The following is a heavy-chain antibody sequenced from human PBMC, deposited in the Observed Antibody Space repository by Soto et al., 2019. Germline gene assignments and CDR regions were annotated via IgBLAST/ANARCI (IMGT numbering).Heavy chain of an antibody. J-gene: IGHJ6*03. Sequence: SETLSLTCTVSGGSISSYYWSWIRQPPGKGLEWIGYIYYSGSTNYNPSLKSRVTISVDTSKNQFSLKLSSVTAADTAVYHCASTITMVRGVKGPGYYYYMDVWGKGTTVTVSS. V-gene: IGHV4-59*08. D-gene: IGHD3-10*01. CDR1: GGSISSYY. CDR3: ASTITMVRGVKGPGYYYYMDV. CDR2: IYYSGST.